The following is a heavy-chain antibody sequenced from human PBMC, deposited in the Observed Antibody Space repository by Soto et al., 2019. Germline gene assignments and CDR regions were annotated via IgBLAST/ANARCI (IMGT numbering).Heavy chain of an antibody. CDR2: ISYDGSNK. CDR3: AKDRIWFGEWGHGMDV. D-gene: IGHD3-10*01. V-gene: IGHV3-30*18. CDR1: GFTFSSYG. J-gene: IGHJ6*02. Sequence: GGSLRLSCAASGFTFSSYGMHWVRQAPGKGLEWVAVISYDGSNKYYADSVKGRFTISRDNSKNTLYLQMNSLRAEDTAVYYCAKDRIWFGEWGHGMDVWGQGTTVTVSS.